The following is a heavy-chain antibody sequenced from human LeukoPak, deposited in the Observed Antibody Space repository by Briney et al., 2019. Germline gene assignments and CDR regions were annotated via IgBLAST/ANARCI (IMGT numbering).Heavy chain of an antibody. CDR2: IYHSGST. CDR1: GGSFSSSNW. CDR3: ARSQAYYDSSGYYLY. V-gene: IGHV4-4*02. Sequence: SETLSLTCAVSGGSFSSSNWWSWVRQPPGKGLEWIGEIYHSGSTNYNPSLKSRVTISVDKSKNQFSLKLSSVTAADTAVYYCARSQAYYDSSGYYLYWGQGTLVTVSS. D-gene: IGHD3-22*01. J-gene: IGHJ4*02.